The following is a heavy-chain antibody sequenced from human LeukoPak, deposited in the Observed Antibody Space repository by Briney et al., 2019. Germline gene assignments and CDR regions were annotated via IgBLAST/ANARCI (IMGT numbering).Heavy chain of an antibody. CDR1: GYTFTGYY. V-gene: IGHV1-2*04. CDR2: INPNSGGT. J-gene: IGHJ4*02. CDR3: ARDSPPYDSSGYYGY. D-gene: IGHD3-22*01. Sequence: GASVKVSCKASGYTFTGYYMHWVRQAPGQGLEWMGWINPNSGGTNYAQKFQGWVTMTRDTSISTAYMELSRLRSDDTAVYYCARDSPPYDSSGYYGYWGQGTLVTVSS.